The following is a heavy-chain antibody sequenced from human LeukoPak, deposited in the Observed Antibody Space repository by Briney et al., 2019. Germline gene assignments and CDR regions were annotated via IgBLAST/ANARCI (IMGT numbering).Heavy chain of an antibody. V-gene: IGHV3-30*02. D-gene: IGHD2-2*01. J-gene: IGHJ6*03. CDR1: GFTFSSYG. Sequence: QPGGSLRLSCAASGFTFSSYGMHWVRQAPGKGLEWVAFIRYDGSTKYYADSVKGRFTISRDNSKNTLYLQMNSLRAEDTAVYYCARGPYCSSTSCYANVYYYYYMDVWGKGTTVTVSS. CDR2: IRYDGSTK. CDR3: ARGPYCSSTSCYANVYYYYYMDV.